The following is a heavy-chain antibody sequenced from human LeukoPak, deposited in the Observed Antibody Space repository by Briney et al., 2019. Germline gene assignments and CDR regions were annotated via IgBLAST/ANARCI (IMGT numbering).Heavy chain of an antibody. J-gene: IGHJ1*01. CDR2: ISSGTSAINYI. D-gene: IGHD4-17*01. CDR3: ARPSLNDYADFQH. CDR1: GFTFSSYE. Sequence: GGSLRLSCAASGFTFSSYEMNWVRQAPGKGLEWVSSISSGTSAINYIHYADSVKGRFTISRDNAKNSLFLQMNSLRAEDTAVYYCARPSLNDYADFQHWGQGTLVTVSS. V-gene: IGHV3-21*03.